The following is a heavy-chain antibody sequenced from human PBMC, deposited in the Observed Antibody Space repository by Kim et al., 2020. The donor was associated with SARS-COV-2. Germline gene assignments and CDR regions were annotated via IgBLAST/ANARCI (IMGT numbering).Heavy chain of an antibody. J-gene: IGHJ6*02. Sequence: SETLSLTCAVYGGSFSGYYWSWIRQPPGKGLEWIGEINHSGSTNYNPSLKSRVTISVDTSKNQFSLKLSSVTAADTALCYCVRGMVIVATYGRDGWGQGT. D-gene: IGHD5-12*01. V-gene: IGHV4-34*01. CDR1: GGSFSGYY. CDR2: INHSGST. CDR3: VRGMVIVATYGRDG.